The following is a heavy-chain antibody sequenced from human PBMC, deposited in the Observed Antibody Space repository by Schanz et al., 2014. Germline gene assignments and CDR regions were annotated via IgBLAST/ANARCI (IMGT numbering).Heavy chain of an antibody. CDR2: IGHSGNT. CDR1: GFTFSSYA. J-gene: IGHJ4*02. CDR3: ARGRQQLGSFDY. V-gene: IGHV4-34*01. Sequence: VQLLESGGGLVQPGGSLRLSCAGSGFTFSSYAMSWVRQTPGKGLEWIGDIGHSGNTKDNPSLKSRVTMSVETSKNQFSLNLSSVTAADTAVYYCARGRQQLGSFDYWGPGTLVSVSS. D-gene: IGHD6-13*01.